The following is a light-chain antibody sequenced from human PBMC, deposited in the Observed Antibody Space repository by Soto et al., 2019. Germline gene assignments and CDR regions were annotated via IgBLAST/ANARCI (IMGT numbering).Light chain of an antibody. Sequence: EIVMTQSPGTLSVSPGERVTLSCRASQSVGSSLAWYQQKPGQAPRLLIFAASTRVTGVPPRFSGSVSGTDFTLAISSLQSEDFAVYYCQQYINWPPTFTFGQGTKLEIK. CDR1: QSVGSS. CDR2: AAS. CDR3: QQYINWPPTFT. V-gene: IGKV3-15*01. J-gene: IGKJ2*01.